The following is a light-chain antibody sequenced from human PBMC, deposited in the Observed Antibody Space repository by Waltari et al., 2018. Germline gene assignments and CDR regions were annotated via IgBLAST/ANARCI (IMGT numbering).Light chain of an antibody. J-gene: IGLJ2*01. V-gene: IGLV2-23*02. CDR3: CSYAGSSTSYVV. Sequence: QSALTQPASVSGSPGPSITTSCPGTSSYVGGYNDVPWYQQHPGKAPKLMIYYVSKRPSGVSNRFSGSKSGNTASLTISGLQAEDEADYYCCSYAGSSTSYVVFGGGTKLTVL. CDR1: SSYVGGYND. CDR2: YVS.